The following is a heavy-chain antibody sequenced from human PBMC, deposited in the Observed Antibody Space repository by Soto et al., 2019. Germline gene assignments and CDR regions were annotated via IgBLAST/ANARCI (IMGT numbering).Heavy chain of an antibody. CDR2: IDNDGSAT. Sequence: VGSLRLSCAASGFTFSSYWMHWVRQAPGKGLVWVSYIDNDGSATTYADSVKGRFTISRDNAKNTLYLQMDSLRAEDTAVYYCARDSWGIHHWGQGTLVTVSS. V-gene: IGHV3-74*01. CDR1: GFTFSSYW. D-gene: IGHD6-13*01. J-gene: IGHJ5*02. CDR3: ARDSWGIHH.